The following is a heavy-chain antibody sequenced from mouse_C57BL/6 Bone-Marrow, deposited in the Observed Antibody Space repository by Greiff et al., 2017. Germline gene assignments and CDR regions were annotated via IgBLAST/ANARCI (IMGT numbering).Heavy chain of an antibody. CDR2: IDPANGNT. CDR1: GFNIKNTY. J-gene: IGHJ2*01. V-gene: IGHV14-3*01. D-gene: IGHD2-2*01. CDR3: ARWTTRVTTTGYYFDY. Sequence: VQLQQSVAELVRPGASVKLSCTASGFNIKNTYMHWVKQRPEQGLEWIGRIDPANGNTKYAPKFQGKANITADTSSNTAYLQLSSLTSEDTAIYYCARWTTRVTTTGYYFDYWGQGTTLTVSS.